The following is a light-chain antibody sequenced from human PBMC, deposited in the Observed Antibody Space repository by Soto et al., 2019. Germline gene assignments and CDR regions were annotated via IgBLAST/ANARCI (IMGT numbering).Light chain of an antibody. Sequence: EIVLTQSPATLSLSPGERATLSCRASQSVSSYLAWYQQKPGQAPRLLIYDASNRATGIPARFSGSGSGTDFPLTISSLEPEDFAVYYCHQRSSWPPALTFGGGTKVEIK. J-gene: IGKJ4*01. CDR2: DAS. V-gene: IGKV3-11*01. CDR3: HQRSSWPPALT. CDR1: QSVSSY.